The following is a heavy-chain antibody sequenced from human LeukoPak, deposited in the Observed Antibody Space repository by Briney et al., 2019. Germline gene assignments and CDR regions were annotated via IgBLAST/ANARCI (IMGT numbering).Heavy chain of an antibody. D-gene: IGHD1-1*01. V-gene: IGHV1-18*01. Sequence: ASVKVSCKASGYTFTIYGISWVRQAPGQGLEWMGWTSAYNDKTKYAQKLEGRVTMTTDTSTSTAYMEMRSLRSDDTAVYYCARGTYFDYWGQGTLVTVSS. CDR1: GYTFTIYG. CDR2: TSAYNDKT. CDR3: ARGTYFDY. J-gene: IGHJ4*02.